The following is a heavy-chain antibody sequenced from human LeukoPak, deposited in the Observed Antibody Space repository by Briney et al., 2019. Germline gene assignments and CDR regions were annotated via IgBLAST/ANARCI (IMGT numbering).Heavy chain of an antibody. V-gene: IGHV1-2*02. J-gene: IGHJ4*02. CDR1: GYTFTDYY. CDR3: ARGGVLLWLGIDY. D-gene: IGHD3-10*01. Sequence: ASVKVSCKASGYTFTDYYMHWVRQAPGQGLEWMGWINPNSGDTKYAQKFQGRVTMTRDTSITTAYIKLSSLTSDDTAVYYCARGGVLLWLGIDYWGQGTLVTVSS. CDR2: INPNSGDT.